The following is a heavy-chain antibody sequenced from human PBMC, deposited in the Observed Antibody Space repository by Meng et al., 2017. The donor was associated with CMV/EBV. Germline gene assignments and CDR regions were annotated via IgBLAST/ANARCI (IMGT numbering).Heavy chain of an antibody. CDR2: MNPNSGNT. D-gene: IGHD6-13*01. J-gene: IGHJ4*02. Sequence: ASVKVSCKASGYTFTSYDINWVRQATGQGLEWMGWMNPNSGNTGYAQKFQGRVTMARNTSISTAYMELSSLRSEDTAVYYCARGPRAAALGRGWGQGTLVTVSS. CDR1: GYTFTSYD. V-gene: IGHV1-8*01. CDR3: ARGPRAAALGRG.